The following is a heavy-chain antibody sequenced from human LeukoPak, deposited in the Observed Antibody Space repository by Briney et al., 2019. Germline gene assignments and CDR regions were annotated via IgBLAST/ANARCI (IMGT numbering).Heavy chain of an antibody. CDR1: GFTFWSYG. CDR3: AKDRRMMSAYFGMDV. Sequence: PGGSLRLSCEASGFTFWSYGVHWVRQAPGKGLEWVALISYDGRYENYADSVKGRFTISRDNSKTTVYLQLNSLRAEDTAVYYCAKDRRMMSAYFGMDVWGQGTSVTVSS. V-gene: IGHV3-30*18. J-gene: IGHJ6*02. D-gene: IGHD3-16*01. CDR2: ISYDGRYE.